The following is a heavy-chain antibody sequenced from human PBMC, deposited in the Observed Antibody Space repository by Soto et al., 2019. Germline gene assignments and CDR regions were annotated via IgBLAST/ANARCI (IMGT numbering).Heavy chain of an antibody. CDR2: IYYSGST. V-gene: IGHV4-59*08. CDR3: ARVWFGESSWFDP. Sequence: SETLSLTCSVSGGSISSYYWSWIRQPPGKGLEWIGYIYYSGSTNYNPSLKSRVTISVDTSKNQFSLNLSSVTAADTAVYYCARVWFGESSWFDPWGQGTLVTVSS. D-gene: IGHD3-10*01. CDR1: GGSISSYY. J-gene: IGHJ5*02.